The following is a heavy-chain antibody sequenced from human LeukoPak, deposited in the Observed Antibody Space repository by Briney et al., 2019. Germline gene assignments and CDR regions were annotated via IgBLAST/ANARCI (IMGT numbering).Heavy chain of an antibody. D-gene: IGHD5-18*01. CDR1: GFTFSSYG. V-gene: IGHV3-30*02. J-gene: IGHJ6*03. CDR3: AKGNLDTAMGSGYYYYMDV. CDR2: IRYDGSNK. Sequence: GRSLRLSCAASGFTFSSYGMHWVRQAPGKGLEWVAFIRYDGSNKYYADSVKGRFTISRDNSKNTLYLQMNSLRAEDTAVYYCAKGNLDTAMGSGYYYYMDVWGKGTTVTISS.